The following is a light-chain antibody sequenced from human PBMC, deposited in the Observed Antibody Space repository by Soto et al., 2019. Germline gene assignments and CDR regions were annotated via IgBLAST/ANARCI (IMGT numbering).Light chain of an antibody. J-gene: IGLJ2*01. CDR2: EDS. CDR3: QVWDSSGDYVV. CDR1: NIGSKG. Sequence: SYELTQPPSVSVAPGQTTRLTCGGNNIGSKGVNWYQQKSGQSPVLVIYEDSRRPSGVPRRFSGSNSENTATLTITGVEVGDEAAYYCQVWDSSGDYVVFGGGTKVTVL. V-gene: IGLV3-21*02.